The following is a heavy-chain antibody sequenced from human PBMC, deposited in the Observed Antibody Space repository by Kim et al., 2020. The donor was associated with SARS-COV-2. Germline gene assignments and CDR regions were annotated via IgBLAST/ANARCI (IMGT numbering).Heavy chain of an antibody. V-gene: IGHV3-43*01. D-gene: IGHD3-9*01. CDR3: AKDTKARYFDWIYFDY. CDR2: ISWDGGST. CDR1: GFTFDDYT. Sequence: GGSLRLSCAASGFTFDDYTMHWVRQAPGKGLEWVSLISWDGGSTYYADSVKGRFTISRDNSKNSLYLQMNSLRTEDTALYYCAKDTKARYFDWIYFDYWGQGTLVTVSS. J-gene: IGHJ4*02.